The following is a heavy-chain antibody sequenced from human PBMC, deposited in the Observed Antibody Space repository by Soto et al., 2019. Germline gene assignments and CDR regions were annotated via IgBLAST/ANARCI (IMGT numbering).Heavy chain of an antibody. Sequence: GGSLRLSCAASGFTFSSYAMHWVRQAPGKGLEWVAVISYDGSNKYYADSVKGRFTISRDNSKNTLYLQMNSLRAEDTAVYYCARDLSSGWYHVGYWGQGTLVTVSS. J-gene: IGHJ4*02. CDR3: ARDLSSGWYHVGY. CDR2: ISYDGSNK. D-gene: IGHD6-19*01. V-gene: IGHV3-30-3*01. CDR1: GFTFSSYA.